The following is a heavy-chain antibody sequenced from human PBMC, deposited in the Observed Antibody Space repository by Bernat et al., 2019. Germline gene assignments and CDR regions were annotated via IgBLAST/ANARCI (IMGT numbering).Heavy chain of an antibody. CDR1: GFIFSRCW. Sequence: EVQLVESGGDLVQPGGSLRLSCAASGFIFSRCWMSWVRQAPGKGLEWVANIKEDGSEKYYVDSVKGRFTISRDNAKNSLYLQMNSLRAEDTAVYYCLKFGHPFDYWGQGTLVTVSS. CDR2: IKEDGSEK. D-gene: IGHD3-16*01. V-gene: IGHV3-7*03. CDR3: LKFGHPFDY. J-gene: IGHJ4*02.